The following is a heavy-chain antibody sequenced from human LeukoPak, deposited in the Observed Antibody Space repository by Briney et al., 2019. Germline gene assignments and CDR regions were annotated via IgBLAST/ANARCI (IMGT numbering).Heavy chain of an antibody. V-gene: IGHV3-11*01. CDR2: ISSSGSTI. CDR3: ASQMVRGDPLFYNWFDP. CDR1: GFTFSDYY. J-gene: IGHJ5*02. Sequence: PGGSLRLSCAASGFTFSDYYMSWIRQAPGKGLEWVSYISSSGSTIYYADSVKGRFTISRDNAKNSLYLQMNSLRAEDTAVYYCASQMVRGDPLFYNWFDPWGQGTLVTVSS. D-gene: IGHD3-10*01.